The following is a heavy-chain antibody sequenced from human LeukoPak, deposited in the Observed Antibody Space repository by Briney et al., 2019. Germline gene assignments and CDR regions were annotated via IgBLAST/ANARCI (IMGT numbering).Heavy chain of an antibody. V-gene: IGHV1-2*06. D-gene: IGHD6-6*01. CDR3: AREIRGGSSSSGVGYYFDY. Sequence: ASVKVSCKAPGYTFTGYYMHWVRQAPGQGLEWMGRINPNSGGTNYAQKFQGRVTMTRDTSISTAYMELSRLRSDDTAVYYCAREIRGGSSSSGVGYYFDYWGQGTLVTVSS. CDR1: GYTFTGYY. J-gene: IGHJ4*02. CDR2: INPNSGGT.